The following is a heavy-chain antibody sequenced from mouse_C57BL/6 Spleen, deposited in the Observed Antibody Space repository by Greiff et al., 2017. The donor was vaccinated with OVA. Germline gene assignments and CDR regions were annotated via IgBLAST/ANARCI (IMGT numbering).Heavy chain of an antibody. CDR1: GFTFSSYA. J-gene: IGHJ3*01. D-gene: IGHD2-4*01. CDR3: ARDDYDYDEGAWFAY. Sequence: DVMLVESGGGLVKPGGSLKLSCAASGFTFSSYAMSWVRQTPEKRLEWVATISDGGSYTYYPDNVKGRFTISRDNAKNNLYLQMSHLKSEDTAMYYCARDDYDYDEGAWFAYWGQGTLVTVSA. CDR2: ISDGGSYT. V-gene: IGHV5-4*01.